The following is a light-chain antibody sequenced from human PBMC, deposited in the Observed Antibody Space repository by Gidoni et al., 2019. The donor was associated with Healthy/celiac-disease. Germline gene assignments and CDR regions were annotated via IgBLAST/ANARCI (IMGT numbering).Light chain of an antibody. Sequence: DIQMTQSPSSLSASVGDRVTITCRASQSISSYLNWYQQKPGKAPKLLIYAAYSLQSGVPSSFSGSGSGTDITLTISSLQHEDFATYYCQQCYSMYTFGQGTKLEIK. CDR1: QSISSY. V-gene: IGKV1-39*01. CDR3: QQCYSMYT. CDR2: AAY. J-gene: IGKJ2*01.